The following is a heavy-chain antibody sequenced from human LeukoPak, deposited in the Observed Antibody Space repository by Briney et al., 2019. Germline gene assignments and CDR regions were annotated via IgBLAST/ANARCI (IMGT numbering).Heavy chain of an antibody. CDR2: IMPIFCTA. CDR3: ARADCSSTSCYTPFDY. J-gene: IGHJ4*02. V-gene: IGHV1-69*13. D-gene: IGHD2-2*02. Sequence: SVKVSCKASGGTFSSYAISWVRQAPGQGLEWMGGIMPIFCTANYAQKFQGRSTITAAESTSTAYMALSSLRSEATAVYYCARADCSSTSCYTPFDYWGQGTLVTVSS. CDR1: GGTFSSYA.